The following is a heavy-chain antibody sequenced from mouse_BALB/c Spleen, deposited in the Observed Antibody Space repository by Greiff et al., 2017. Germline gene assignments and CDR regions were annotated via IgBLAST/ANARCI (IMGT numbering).Heavy chain of an antibody. CDR1: GYTFTSYW. J-gene: IGHJ2*01. D-gene: IGHD2-4*01. CDR2: IYPGDGDT. Sequence: QVQLQQPGAELVRPGASVKLSCKASGYTFTSYWMNWVKQRPGQGLEWIGQIYPGDGDTNYNGKFKGKATLTADKSSSTAYMQLSSLTSEDSAVYFCAMGYDYVFDYWGQGTTLTVSS. V-gene: IGHV1-80*01. CDR3: AMGYDYVFDY.